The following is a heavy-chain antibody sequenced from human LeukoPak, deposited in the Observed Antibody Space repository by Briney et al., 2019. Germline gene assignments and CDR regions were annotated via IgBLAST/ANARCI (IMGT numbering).Heavy chain of an antibody. CDR3: ARDGGNSGAFDI. J-gene: IGHJ3*02. CDR2: IYHSGST. Sequence: PSETLSLTCAVSGGSISSSNWWSWVRQPPGKGLEWIGEIYHSGSTNYNPSLKSRVTISVDKSKNQFSLKLGSVTAADTAVYYCARDGGNSGAFDIWGQGTMVTVSS. V-gene: IGHV4-4*02. CDR1: GGSISSSNW. D-gene: IGHD4-23*01.